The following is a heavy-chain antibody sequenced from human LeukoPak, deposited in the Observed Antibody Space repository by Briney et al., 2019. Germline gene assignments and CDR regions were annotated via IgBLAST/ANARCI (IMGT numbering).Heavy chain of an antibody. V-gene: IGHV3-23*01. J-gene: IGHJ4*02. Sequence: GGSLRLSCAASGFTFSNHAMTWVRQAPGKGLEWLSIISGGGSSTYSVDSVKGRFTISRDNSKNTLYLQMNSLRAEDTAVYYCASLAADLDYWGQGTLVTVSS. D-gene: IGHD6-13*01. CDR2: ISGGGSST. CDR3: ASLAADLDY. CDR1: GFTFSNHA.